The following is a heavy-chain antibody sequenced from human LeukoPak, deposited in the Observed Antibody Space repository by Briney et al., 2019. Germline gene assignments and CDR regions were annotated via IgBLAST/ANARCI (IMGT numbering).Heavy chain of an antibody. J-gene: IGHJ6*02. V-gene: IGHV4-4*02. D-gene: IGHD1-26*01. CDR3: ARDLRYSGSYSRYYYYGMDV. CDR2: IYHSGST. Sequence: SGTLSLTCAVSGGSISSSNWWSWVRQPPGKGLEWIGEIYHSGSTNYNPSLKSRVTISVDKSKNQFSLKLSSVTAADTAVYYCARDLRYSGSYSRYYYYGMDVWGQGTTVTVSS. CDR1: GGSISSSNW.